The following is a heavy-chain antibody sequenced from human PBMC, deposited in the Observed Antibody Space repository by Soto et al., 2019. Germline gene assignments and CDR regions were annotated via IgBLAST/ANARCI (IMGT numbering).Heavy chain of an antibody. V-gene: IGHV3-23*01. CDR1: GFTFSSYA. J-gene: IGHJ3*02. D-gene: IGHD6-6*01. Sequence: GGSLRLFCAASGFTFSSYAMSWVRQAPGKGLEWVSAISGSGGSTYYADSVKGRFTISRDNSKNTLYLQMNSLRAEDTAVYYCAKDHQVYSSSIAFDIWGQGTMVTVSS. CDR2: ISGSGGST. CDR3: AKDHQVYSSSIAFDI.